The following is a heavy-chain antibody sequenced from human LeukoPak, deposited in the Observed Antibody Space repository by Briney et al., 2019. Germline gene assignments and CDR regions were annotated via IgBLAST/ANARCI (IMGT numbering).Heavy chain of an antibody. Sequence: GGSLRLSCAASGFTFSSYGMHWVRQAPGKGLEWVAVISYDGSNKYYADSVKGRFTISRDNSKNTLYLQMNSLRAEDTAVYYCAKDIDYGSGEGPLDYRGQGTLVTASS. J-gene: IGHJ4*02. D-gene: IGHD3-10*01. CDR3: AKDIDYGSGEGPLDY. CDR1: GFTFSSYG. V-gene: IGHV3-30*18. CDR2: ISYDGSNK.